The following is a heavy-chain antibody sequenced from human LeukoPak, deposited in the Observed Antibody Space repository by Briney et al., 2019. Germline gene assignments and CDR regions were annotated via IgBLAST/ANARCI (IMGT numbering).Heavy chain of an antibody. CDR2: IYRSGST. CDR1: GGSISSGSYY. CDR3: ANSIDFDYGDYYFDY. V-gene: IGHV4-61*09. Sequence: PSQTLSLTCTVSGGSISSGSYYRSWIRQPAGKRLEWIGHIYRSGSTNYNPSLKSRVTISLDTSKNQFSLKLSSVTAADTAVYYCANSIDFDYGDYYFDYWGQGALVTISS. J-gene: IGHJ4*02. D-gene: IGHD4-17*01.